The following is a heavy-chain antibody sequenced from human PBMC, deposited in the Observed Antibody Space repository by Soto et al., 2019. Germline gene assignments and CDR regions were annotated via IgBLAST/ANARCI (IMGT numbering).Heavy chain of an antibody. CDR3: ARSSGGNFGIIIEGSNWFDP. CDR1: GDIFTSCY. V-gene: IGHV1-46*01. J-gene: IGHJ5*02. D-gene: IGHD3-3*01. Sequence: GASVKVSCKAPGDIFTSCYLNWVRQAPGQGLEWMGVINPHGGSTKYAQKFQGRITMTRDTSRSTVYMELSSLRSDDTAIYYCARSSGGNFGIIIEGSNWFDPWGQGTLVTVSS. CDR2: INPHGGST.